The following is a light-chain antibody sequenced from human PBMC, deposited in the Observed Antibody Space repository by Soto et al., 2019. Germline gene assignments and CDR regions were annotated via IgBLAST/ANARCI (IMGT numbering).Light chain of an antibody. J-gene: IGKJ1*01. Sequence: DIQMTQSPSSLSASVGDRVTITCRASQSISSYLNWYQQKPGKAPKLLIYAASSLQSGVPSRFSGSGSGTDFTLTISSLQPEDFATYYCQQYNDAPWTFGPGTKVEIK. CDR2: AAS. CDR3: QQYNDAPWT. V-gene: IGKV1-39*01. CDR1: QSISSY.